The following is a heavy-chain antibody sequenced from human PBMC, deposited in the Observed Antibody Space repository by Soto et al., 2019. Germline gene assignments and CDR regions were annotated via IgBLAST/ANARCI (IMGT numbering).Heavy chain of an antibody. CDR3: AKARITIFGVVTVNWFDP. CDR1: GFTFSSYA. CDR2: ISGSGGST. V-gene: IGHV3-23*01. J-gene: IGHJ5*02. Sequence: QPGGSLRLSCAASGFTFSSYAMSWVRQAPGKGLEWVSAISGSGGSTYYADSVKGRFTISRDNSKNTLYLQMNSLRAEDTAVYYCAKARITIFGVVTVNWFDPWGQGTLVTVSS. D-gene: IGHD3-3*01.